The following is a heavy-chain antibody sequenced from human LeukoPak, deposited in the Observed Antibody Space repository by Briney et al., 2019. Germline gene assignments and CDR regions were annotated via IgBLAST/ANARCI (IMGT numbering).Heavy chain of an antibody. D-gene: IGHD2-15*01. V-gene: IGHV1-8*01. CDR3: AAWGYCSGGSCYHYYFDY. J-gene: IGHJ4*02. CDR2: MNPNSGNT. Sequence: ASVKVSCKASGYTFTSYDINWVRQATGQGLEWMGWMNPNSGNTGYAQKFQGRVTMTRNTSISTAYMELSSLRSEDTAVYYCAAWGYCSGGSCYHYYFDYWGQGILVTVSS. CDR1: GYTFTSYD.